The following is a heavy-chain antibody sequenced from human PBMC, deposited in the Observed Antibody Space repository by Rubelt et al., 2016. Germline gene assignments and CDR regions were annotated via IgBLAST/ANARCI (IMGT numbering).Heavy chain of an antibody. Sequence: QVQLQQWGAGLLKPSETLSLTCAVYGGSFSGYSWTWFRQPPGKGLEWIGESNHSGSTNYKPSLKSRVNISIDTSKNQFSLKLVSVTAADVALYYCARLKREQLVETYYYGMDVWGQGTTVTVSS. CDR3: ARLKREQLVETYYYGMDV. V-gene: IGHV4-34*01. CDR2: SNHSGST. J-gene: IGHJ6*02. CDR1: GGSFSGYS. D-gene: IGHD1/OR15-1a*01.